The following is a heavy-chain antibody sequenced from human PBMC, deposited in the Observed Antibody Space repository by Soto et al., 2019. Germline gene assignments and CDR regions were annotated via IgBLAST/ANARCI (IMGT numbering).Heavy chain of an antibody. D-gene: IGHD3-22*01. CDR1: GGSISSYY. CDR2: IYYSGST. Sequence: SETLSLTCTVSGGSISSYYWSWIRQPPGKGLEWIGYIYYSGSTNYNPSLKSRVTISVDTSKNQFSLKLSSVTAADTAVYYCARESSGRPFDYWGQGTLVTVSS. V-gene: IGHV4-59*01. CDR3: ARESSGRPFDY. J-gene: IGHJ4*02.